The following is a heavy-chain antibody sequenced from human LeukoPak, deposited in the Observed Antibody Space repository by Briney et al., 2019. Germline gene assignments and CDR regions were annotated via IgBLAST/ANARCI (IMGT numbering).Heavy chain of an antibody. CDR3: ARDPGARFDP. CDR2: ISYDGSNK. CDR1: GFTFSSYA. V-gene: IGHV3-30*04. D-gene: IGHD4/OR15-4a*01. J-gene: IGHJ5*02. Sequence: GGSLRLSCAASGFTFSSYAMHWVRQAPGKGLEWVAVISYDGSNKYYADSVKGRFTISRDNSKNTLYLQMNSLRAEDTAVYYCARDPGARFDPWGQGTLVTVSS.